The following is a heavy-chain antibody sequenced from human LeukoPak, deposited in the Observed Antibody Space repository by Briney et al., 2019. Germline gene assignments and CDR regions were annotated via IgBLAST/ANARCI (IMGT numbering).Heavy chain of an antibody. CDR1: GFTLSSYT. Sequence: GGSLRLSCSVSGFTLSSYTMHWVRQAPGKGLEYVSSININGGRTYYADSVKGRFTISRDNSKNMLYLQMSSLRAEDTAVYYCVKDKWIDHWGQGTLVTVSS. CDR3: VKDKWIDH. CDR2: ININGGRT. V-gene: IGHV3-64D*09. D-gene: IGHD2-8*01. J-gene: IGHJ4*02.